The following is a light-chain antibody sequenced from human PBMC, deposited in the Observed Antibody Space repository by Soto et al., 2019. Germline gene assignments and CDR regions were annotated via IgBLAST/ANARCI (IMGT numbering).Light chain of an antibody. J-gene: IGLJ2*01. CDR3: SSYTSSSRVV. CDR1: SSDVGGYNY. Sequence: QTALTQPASVCGSPGQSITISCTGTSSDVGGYNYVSWYQQHPGKAPKLMIYDVSNRPSGVSNRFSGSKSGNTASLTISGLQAEDEADYYCSSYTSSSRVVFGGGTKLTVL. CDR2: DVS. V-gene: IGLV2-14*01.